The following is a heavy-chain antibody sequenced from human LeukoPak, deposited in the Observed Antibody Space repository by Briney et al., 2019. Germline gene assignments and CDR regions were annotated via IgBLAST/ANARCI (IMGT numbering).Heavy chain of an antibody. CDR2: ISGSGGST. Sequence: GGSLRLSCAASGFTFSSYAMSWVRQAPVKGLEWVSAISGSGGSTYYADSVKGRFTISRDNSKNTLYLQMNSLRAEDTAVYYCANGRAHYYDSSGPTSTNWGQGTLVTVSS. CDR1: GFTFSSYA. D-gene: IGHD3-22*01. J-gene: IGHJ4*02. V-gene: IGHV3-23*01. CDR3: ANGRAHYYDSSGPTSTN.